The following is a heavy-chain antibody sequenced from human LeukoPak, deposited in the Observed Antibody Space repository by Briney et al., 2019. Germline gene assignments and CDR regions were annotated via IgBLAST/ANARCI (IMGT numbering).Heavy chain of an antibody. D-gene: IGHD6-6*01. CDR3: ARGYSSSSYPYYYYMDV. J-gene: IGHJ6*03. V-gene: IGHV1-69*06. CDR2: IIPIFGTA. CDR1: GGTFSSYA. Sequence: SVKVSCKASGGTFSSYAISWVRQAPGQGLEWMGGIIPIFGTANYAQKFQGRVTITADKSMSTAYMELSSLRSEDTAVYYCARGYSSSSYPYYYYMDVWGRGTTVTVSS.